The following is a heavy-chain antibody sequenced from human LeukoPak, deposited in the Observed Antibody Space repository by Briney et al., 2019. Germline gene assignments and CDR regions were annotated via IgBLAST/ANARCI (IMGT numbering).Heavy chain of an antibody. CDR3: TTGGHGSGSYYQRSDFDY. Sequence: GGSLRLSCVASGFVFEDYAMHWVRQVPGRGLEWVSLITWDDSSAYYADSVKGRFTISRDNAKNSQYLQMNSLKTEDTAVYYCTTGGHGSGSYYQRSDFDYWGQGTLVTVSS. CDR1: GFVFEDYA. CDR2: ITWDDSSA. J-gene: IGHJ4*02. V-gene: IGHV3-43D*03. D-gene: IGHD3-10*01.